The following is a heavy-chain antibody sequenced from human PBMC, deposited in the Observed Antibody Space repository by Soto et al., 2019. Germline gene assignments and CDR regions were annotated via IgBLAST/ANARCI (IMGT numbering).Heavy chain of an antibody. CDR3: AREGPGGNSPEYFQH. D-gene: IGHD2-21*02. V-gene: IGHV4-61*01. Sequence: QVQLQESGPGLVKPSETLSLTCTVSGASVSSGISYWSWIRQAPGKGLEWIGDIHYSGRTKYNPSLDSRVTISVDTSKNQCSLKLSSVTAADTAVYYCAREGPGGNSPEYFQHWGQGTLVTVCS. CDR2: IHYSGRT. J-gene: IGHJ1*01. CDR1: GASVSSGISY.